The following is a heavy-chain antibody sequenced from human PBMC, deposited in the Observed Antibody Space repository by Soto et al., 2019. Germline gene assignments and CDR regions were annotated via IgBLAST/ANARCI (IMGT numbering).Heavy chain of an antibody. CDR1: DESFSTYY. V-gene: IGHV4-34*01. D-gene: IGHD6-6*01. Sequence: QVQLQQWGAGLLKPSETLSLTCAVYDESFSTYYWNWIRQPPGKGLEWIGEINHSGSTIYVPSLKSRVTISIDTSKKQVSLKLSSVTAADTAIYYCGNLVYWGQGTLVTVSS. J-gene: IGHJ4*02. CDR3: GNLVY. CDR2: INHSGST.